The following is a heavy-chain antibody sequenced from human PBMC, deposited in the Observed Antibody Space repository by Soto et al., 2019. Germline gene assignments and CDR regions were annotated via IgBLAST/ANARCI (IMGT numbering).Heavy chain of an antibody. CDR2: ISTTSTYI. CDR1: GFTFSGDA. V-gene: IGHV3-21*04. J-gene: IGHJ5*02. Sequence: GGSLRLSCAASGFTFSGDAMNWVRQAPGKGLEWVSSISTTSTYIYYADSVKGRFTISRDISTNTLYLQMNSLSAEDAALYYCAKSPIAPNMVRGDIILWFDAWGQGTLVTVSS. CDR3: AKSPIAPNMVRGDIILWFDA. D-gene: IGHD3-10*01.